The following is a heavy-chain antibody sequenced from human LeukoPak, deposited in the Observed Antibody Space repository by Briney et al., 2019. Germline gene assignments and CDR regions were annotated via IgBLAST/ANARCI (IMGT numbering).Heavy chain of an antibody. CDR1: GYSISSGYY. D-gene: IGHD5-18*01. V-gene: IGHV4-38-2*02. CDR3: ARWIQLWLFYFDY. J-gene: IGHJ4*02. CDR2: IYHSGST. Sequence: PSETLSLTCTVSGYSISSGYYWGWIRQPPGKGLEWIGNIYHSGSTYYNPSLRSRLTISVDTSKNQFSLRVSSVTAADTAVYYCARWIQLWLFYFDYWGQGTLVTVSS.